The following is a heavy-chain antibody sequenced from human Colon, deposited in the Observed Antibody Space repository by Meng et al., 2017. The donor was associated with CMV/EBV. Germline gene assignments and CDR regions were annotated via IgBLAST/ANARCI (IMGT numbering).Heavy chain of an antibody. Sequence: GGSLRLSCAASGFGFSNYVMTWVRQGPGKGLEWVSTFISDGRTFYADSVKGRFTISRDNSKNTVYLQMNSLRDEDTALYYCAKDDYRYYHGMDVWGQGTTVTVSS. CDR3: AKDDYRYYHGMDV. V-gene: IGHV3-23*01. CDR2: FISDGRT. J-gene: IGHJ6*02. CDR1: GFGFSNYV. D-gene: IGHD4-11*01.